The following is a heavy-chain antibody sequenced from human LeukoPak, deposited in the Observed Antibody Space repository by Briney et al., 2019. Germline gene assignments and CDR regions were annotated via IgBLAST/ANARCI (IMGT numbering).Heavy chain of an antibody. CDR2: ITSDGSGT. D-gene: IGHD3-10*01. J-gene: IGHJ3*02. CDR1: GCTFSNYW. Sequence: QPGGSLRLSWAASGCTFSNYWVYWVRQAPGKGLVWFSRITSDGSGTNYVDSVRGRFTISRDNAKNTLYLQMNSLRAEDTAVYYCAGGAGAHAFDIWGQGTMVTVSS. CDR3: AGGAGAHAFDI. V-gene: IGHV3-74*01.